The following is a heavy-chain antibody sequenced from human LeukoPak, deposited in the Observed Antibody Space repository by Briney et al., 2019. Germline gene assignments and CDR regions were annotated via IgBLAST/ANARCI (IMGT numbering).Heavy chain of an antibody. J-gene: IGHJ3*02. D-gene: IGHD6-6*01. CDR1: GFTFSHYG. CDR3: AKSGYSSSSRGGAFDI. Sequence: PGRSLRLSCAASGFTFSHYGMHWVRQAPGMGLEWVAFIRYDGSNKYYADSVKGRFTISRDNSKNTLYLQMNSLRAEDTAVYYCAKSGYSSSSRGGAFDIWGQGTMVTVSS. CDR2: IRYDGSNK. V-gene: IGHV3-30*02.